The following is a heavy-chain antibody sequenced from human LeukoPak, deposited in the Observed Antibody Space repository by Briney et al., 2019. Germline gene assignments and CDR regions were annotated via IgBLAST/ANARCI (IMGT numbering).Heavy chain of an antibody. CDR2: IFHSGST. J-gene: IGHJ2*01. V-gene: IGHV4-59*01. CDR3: ARGEAAAAADWYFDL. CDR1: GAFISDYY. Sequence: SETLSLTCTVSGAFISDYYWSWIRQPPGKGLEWIGYIFHSGSTNYNPSLKSRVTISVDTSKNQFSLKVSSVTAADTAVYYCARGEAAAAADWYFDLWGRGTLVTVSS. D-gene: IGHD6-13*01.